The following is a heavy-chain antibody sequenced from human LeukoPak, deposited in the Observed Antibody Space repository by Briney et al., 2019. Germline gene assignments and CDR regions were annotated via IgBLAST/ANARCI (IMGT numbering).Heavy chain of an antibody. V-gene: IGHV4-39*07. J-gene: IGHJ6*02. D-gene: IGHD2-15*01. CDR1: GGSISSSSYY. CDR3: ARFQLGYCSGGSCEKNYYYYGMDV. CDR2: INHSGST. Sequence: PSETLSLTCTVSGGSISSSSYYWGWIRQPPGKGLEWIGEINHSGSTNYNPSLKSRVTISVDTSKNQFSLKLSSVTAADTAVYYCARFQLGYCSGGSCEKNYYYYGMDVWGQGTTVTVSS.